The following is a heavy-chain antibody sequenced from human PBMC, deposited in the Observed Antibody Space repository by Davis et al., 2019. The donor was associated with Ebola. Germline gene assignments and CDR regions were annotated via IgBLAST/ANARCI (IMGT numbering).Heavy chain of an antibody. J-gene: IGHJ6*02. CDR2: IYSSGST. CDR1: GGSMNNFY. D-gene: IGHD5-18*01. CDR3: ARGHSYGSMVYGMDV. Sequence: SETLSLTCTVSGGSMNNFYWNWIRQPPGKGLEWIGNIYSSGSTYYNPSLKSRVTISVDTSKNQFSLKLSSVTAADTAMYYCARGHSYGSMVYGMDVWGQGTTVTVSS. V-gene: IGHV4-39*01.